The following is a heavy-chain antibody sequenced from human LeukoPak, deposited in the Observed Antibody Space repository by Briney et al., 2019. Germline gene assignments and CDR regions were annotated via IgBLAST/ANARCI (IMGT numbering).Heavy chain of an antibody. J-gene: IGHJ4*02. D-gene: IGHD2-2*01. CDR2: FDPEDGET. Sequence: GASVKVSCKVSGYTLTELSMHWVRQAPGKGLEWMGGFDPEDGETIYAQKFQGRVTMTEDTSTDTAYMELSSLRSEDTAVYYCATRPKLYCSSTSCYASDYWGQGTLVTVSS. V-gene: IGHV1-24*01. CDR3: ATRPKLYCSSTSCYASDY. CDR1: GYTLTELS.